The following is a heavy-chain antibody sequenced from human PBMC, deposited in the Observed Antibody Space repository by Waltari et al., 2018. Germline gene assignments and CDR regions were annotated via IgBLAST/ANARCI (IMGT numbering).Heavy chain of an antibody. CDR1: GFTFSSYG. Sequence: QVQLVESGGGVVQPGRSLRLSCAASGFTFSSYGMHWVRQAPGKGLEWVAVIWYDGSNKYYAASVKGRFTIARDNSKNTLYLQMNSLRAEDTAVYYCARDAYYYDSSGYPAHLGYWGQGTLVTVSS. CDR3: ARDAYYYDSSGYPAHLGY. J-gene: IGHJ4*02. CDR2: IWYDGSNK. D-gene: IGHD3-22*01. V-gene: IGHV3-33*01.